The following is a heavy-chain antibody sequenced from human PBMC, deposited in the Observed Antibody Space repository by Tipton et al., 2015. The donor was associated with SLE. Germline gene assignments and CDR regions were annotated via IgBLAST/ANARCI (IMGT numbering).Heavy chain of an antibody. Sequence: GSLRLSCAAPGFTFSSFAMSWVRQAPGKGLEWVSVIYSGGSTYYADSVKGRFTISRDNSKNTLYLQMNSLRAEDTAVYYCAKISYWGQGTLVTVSS. CDR1: GFTFSSFA. V-gene: IGHV3-23*03. CDR2: IYSGGST. J-gene: IGHJ4*02. CDR3: AKISY.